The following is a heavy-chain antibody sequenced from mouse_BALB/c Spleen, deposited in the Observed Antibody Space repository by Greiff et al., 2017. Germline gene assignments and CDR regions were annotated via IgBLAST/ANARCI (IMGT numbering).Heavy chain of an antibody. CDR3: ARWEPKDY. V-gene: IGHV1-4*02. Sequence: VQLQQSAAELARPGASVKMSCKASGYTFTSYTMHWVKQRPGQGLEWIGYINPSSGYTEYNQKFKDKTTLTADKSSSTAYMQLSSLTSEDSAVYYCARWEPKDYWGQGTTLTVSS. CDR2: INPSSGYT. D-gene: IGHD4-1*01. J-gene: IGHJ2*01. CDR1: GYTFTSYT.